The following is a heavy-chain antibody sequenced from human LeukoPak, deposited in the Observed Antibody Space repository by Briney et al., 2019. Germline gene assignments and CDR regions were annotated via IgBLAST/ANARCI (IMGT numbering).Heavy chain of an antibody. CDR3: ARVLSGD. D-gene: IGHD3-10*01. CDR1: GFTFDDYA. J-gene: IGHJ4*02. V-gene: IGHV3-9*01. Sequence: GGSLRLSCAASGFTFDDYAMHWVRQAPGKGLEWVSGISWNSGSIGYADSVKGRFTISRDNAKNSLYLQMNSLRAEDTAVYYCARVLSGDWGQGTLVTVSS. CDR2: ISWNSGSI.